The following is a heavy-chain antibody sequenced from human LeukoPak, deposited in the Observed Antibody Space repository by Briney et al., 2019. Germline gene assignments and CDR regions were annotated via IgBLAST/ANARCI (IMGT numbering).Heavy chain of an antibody. Sequence: WVRQPPGKGLEWIGSIYYSGSTYYSPSLKSRVTISVDTSKNQFSLKLSSVTAADTAVYYCARDTYYYDSSGYFGYFDYWGQGTLVTVSS. CDR3: ARDTYYYDSSGYFGYFDY. CDR2: IYYSGST. V-gene: IGHV4-39*02. J-gene: IGHJ4*02. D-gene: IGHD3-22*01.